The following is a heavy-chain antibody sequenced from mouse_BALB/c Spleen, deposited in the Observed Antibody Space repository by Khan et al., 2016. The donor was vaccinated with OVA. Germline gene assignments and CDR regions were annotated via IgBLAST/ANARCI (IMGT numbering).Heavy chain of an antibody. CDR2: IYPGSGNI. Sequence: QVQLQQSGTELARPGASVKLSCKASGYTFTDYYITWVKQRTGQGLEWIGEIYPGSGNIYYNENFKGKATLTADKSSGTAYIHLSSLTSEDSAVYFCARVDTTSLDCWGHGTTLTVSS. J-gene: IGHJ2*01. V-gene: IGHV1-77*01. CDR1: GYTFTDYY. D-gene: IGHD4-1*02. CDR3: ARVDTTSLDC.